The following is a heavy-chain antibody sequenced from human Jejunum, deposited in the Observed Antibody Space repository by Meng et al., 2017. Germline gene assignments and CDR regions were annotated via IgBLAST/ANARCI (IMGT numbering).Heavy chain of an antibody. J-gene: IGHJ4*02. D-gene: IGHD5-18*01. Sequence: SETLSLTCDVSGYSISSCYYWAWIRQPPGKGLEWVGRIYHSGSTDYNPSLKSRITISVDTSKNQISMILTAVTAADTAIDYCARVYIGYSHDYWCQGTLVTVSS. CDR1: GYSISSCYY. CDR2: IYHSGST. V-gene: IGHV4-38-2*01. CDR3: ARVYIGYSHDY.